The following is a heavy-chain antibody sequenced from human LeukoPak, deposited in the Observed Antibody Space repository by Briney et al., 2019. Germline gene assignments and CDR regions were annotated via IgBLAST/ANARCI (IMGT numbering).Heavy chain of an antibody. Sequence: ASVKVSCKASGGTFSSYASSWVRQAPGQGLEWMGGIIPIFGTANYAQKFQGRVTITADESTSTAYMELSSLRSEDTAVYYCARKGRLYYYDSSGLGVEYFQHWGQGTLVTVSS. J-gene: IGHJ1*01. CDR2: IIPIFGTA. CDR1: GGTFSSYA. V-gene: IGHV1-69*01. CDR3: ARKGRLYYYDSSGLGVEYFQH. D-gene: IGHD3-22*01.